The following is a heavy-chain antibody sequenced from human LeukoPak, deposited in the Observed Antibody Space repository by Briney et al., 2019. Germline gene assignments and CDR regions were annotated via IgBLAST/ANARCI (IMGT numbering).Heavy chain of an antibody. Sequence: PGGSLRLSWAASGXTFSGSAMEWVRQASGKGLEWIGRIRGKANGYATAYAASLEGRFTISRDDSKNTAYLQMNRLKTEDTAVYCCTRDQGFGDYDYFDYWGQGILVTVSS. V-gene: IGHV3-73*01. J-gene: IGHJ4*02. CDR2: IRGKANGYAT. CDR1: GXTFSGSA. CDR3: TRDQGFGDYDYFDY. D-gene: IGHD4-17*01.